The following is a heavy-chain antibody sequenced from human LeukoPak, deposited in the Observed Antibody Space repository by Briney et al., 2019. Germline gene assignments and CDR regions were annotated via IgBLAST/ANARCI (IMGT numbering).Heavy chain of an antibody. J-gene: IGHJ1*01. Sequence: SVNVSCKASGGTFSSYAISWVRQAPGQGLEWMGGIIPIFGTANYAQKFQGRVTITADESTSTAYMELSSLRSEDTAVYYCARQSIAVAGTQYFQHWGQGTLVTVSS. D-gene: IGHD6-19*01. CDR1: GGTFSSYA. CDR2: IIPIFGTA. CDR3: ARQSIAVAGTQYFQH. V-gene: IGHV1-69*13.